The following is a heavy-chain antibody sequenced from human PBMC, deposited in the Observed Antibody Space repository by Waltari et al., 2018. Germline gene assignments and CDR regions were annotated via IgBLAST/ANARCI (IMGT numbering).Heavy chain of an antibody. Sequence: QLQLQESGPGLVKPSETLSLTCTVSGGSMSSSSYYCGWIRQPPGWGLEWIGRIFYSGSTTYYNPTLKSLVTISVDTSKNQFYLKLTSETGADTAVYYCARPGFDSNQRYYDVMDVWGQGTTVTVSS. CDR1: GGSMSSSSYY. CDR2: IFYSGSTT. V-gene: IGHV4-39*01. CDR3: ARPGFDSNQRYYDVMDV. J-gene: IGHJ6*02. D-gene: IGHD3-22*01.